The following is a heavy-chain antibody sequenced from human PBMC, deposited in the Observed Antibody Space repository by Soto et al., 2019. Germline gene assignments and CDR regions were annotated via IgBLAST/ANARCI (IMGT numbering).Heavy chain of an antibody. CDR2: ISGSGGNT. D-gene: IGHD3-10*01. Sequence: PGGSLRLSCAASGITFRSYAMNWVRQAPGKGLEWVSGISGSGGNTYYADSGKGRFTISRDNSKNTLYLQMNSLRVDDTAVYYCWRGLLRFGEDYYMDVWGKGTTVTVSS. CDR1: GITFRSYA. J-gene: IGHJ6*03. CDR3: WRGLLRFGEDYYMDV. V-gene: IGHV3-23*01.